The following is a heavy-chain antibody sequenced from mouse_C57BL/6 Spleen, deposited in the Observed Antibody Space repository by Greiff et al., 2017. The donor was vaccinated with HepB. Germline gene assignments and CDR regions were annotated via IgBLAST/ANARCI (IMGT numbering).Heavy chain of an antibody. CDR2: INPNNGGT. J-gene: IGHJ3*01. CDR3: ASPAYYSNYGFAY. D-gene: IGHD2-5*01. Sequence: VQLQQSGPELVKPGASVKMSCKASGYTFTDYNMHWVKQSHGKSLEWIGYINPNNGGTSYNQKFKGKATLTVNKSSSTAYMERRSLTSEDSAVYYCASPAYYSNYGFAYWGQGTLVTVSA. V-gene: IGHV1-22*01. CDR1: GYTFTDYN.